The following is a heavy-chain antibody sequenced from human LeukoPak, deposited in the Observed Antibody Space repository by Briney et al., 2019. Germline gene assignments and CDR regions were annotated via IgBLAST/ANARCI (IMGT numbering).Heavy chain of an antibody. CDR2: IRSKAYGGTT. CDR1: GFTFGDYA. Sequence: PGGSLRLSCTASGFTFGDYAMSWVRQAPGKGLEWVGFIRSKAYGGTTEYAASVKGRFTISRDDSKSIAYLQMNSLKTEDTAVYYCTRARNYDLWSGYYGMSSYYFDYWGQGTLVTVSS. J-gene: IGHJ4*02. V-gene: IGHV3-49*04. CDR3: TRARNYDLWSGYYGMSSYYFDY. D-gene: IGHD3-3*01.